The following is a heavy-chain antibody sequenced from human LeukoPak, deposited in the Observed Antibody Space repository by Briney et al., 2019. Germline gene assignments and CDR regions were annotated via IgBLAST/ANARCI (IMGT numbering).Heavy chain of an antibody. D-gene: IGHD5-12*01. CDR1: GGSISSYY. J-gene: IGHJ4*02. V-gene: IGHV4-59*08. CDR3: ARSPYLRMRLFPDGYFDY. Sequence: SETLSLTCTVSGGSISSYYWSWIRQPPGKGLEWIGYIYYSGSTNYNPSLKSRVTISVDTSKNQFSLKLSSVTAADTAVYYCARSPYLRMRLFPDGYFDYWGQGTLVTVSS. CDR2: IYYSGST.